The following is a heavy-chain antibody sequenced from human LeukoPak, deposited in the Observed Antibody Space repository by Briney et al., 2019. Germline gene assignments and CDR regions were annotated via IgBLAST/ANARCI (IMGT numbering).Heavy chain of an antibody. V-gene: IGHV3-11*06. CDR2: ISSSSSYT. CDR1: GFTFSDYY. CDR3: WIDSDGSGSYYDC. Sequence: GGSLRLSCAASGFTFSDYYMSWIRQAPGKGLEWVSYISSSSSYTNYADSVKGRFTISRDNAKNSLYLQMNRLIAEDTAVDYCWIDSDGSGSYYDCWGQGTLVTVSS. J-gene: IGHJ4*02. D-gene: IGHD3-10*01.